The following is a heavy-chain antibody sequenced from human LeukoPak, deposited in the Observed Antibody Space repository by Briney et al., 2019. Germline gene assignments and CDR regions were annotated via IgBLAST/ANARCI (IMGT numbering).Heavy chain of an antibody. CDR1: GFTFDDYA. Sequence: PGRSLRLSCAGSGFTFDDYAIHWVRQAPGKGLEWVSGIGWNIGSTGYADSVKGRLTISRDNAKNSLYLQMNSLRAEDTALYYCARGRRGSNTGITASGWGFHFDYWGQGTLVTVSS. J-gene: IGHJ4*02. CDR2: IGWNIGST. V-gene: IGHV3-9*01. D-gene: IGHD6-13*01. CDR3: ARGRRGSNTGITASGWGFHFDY.